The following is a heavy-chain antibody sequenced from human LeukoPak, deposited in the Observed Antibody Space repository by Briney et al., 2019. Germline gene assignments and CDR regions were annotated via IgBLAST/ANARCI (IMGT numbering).Heavy chain of an antibody. CDR1: GGSISSSSYY. D-gene: IGHD3-22*01. Sequence: SETLSLTCTVSGGSISSSSYYWGWIRQPPGKGLEWIGSIYYSGSTHYNPSLKSRVTISVDTSKNQFSLKLSSVTAADTAVCYCARGSGYSNPLDYWGQGTLVTVSS. CDR2: IYYSGST. J-gene: IGHJ4*02. CDR3: ARGSGYSNPLDY. V-gene: IGHV4-39*07.